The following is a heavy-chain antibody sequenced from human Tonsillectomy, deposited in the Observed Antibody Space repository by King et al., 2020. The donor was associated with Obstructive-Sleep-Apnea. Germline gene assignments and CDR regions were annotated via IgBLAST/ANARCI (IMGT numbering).Heavy chain of an antibody. J-gene: IGHJ6*02. CDR3: ARDHRWFGESNGMDV. CDR2: IKQDGGEK. Sequence: VQLVESGGGLVQPGGSLRLSCVASGFTFSSYWMNWVRQAPGKGLEWVANIKQDGGEKFYVDSVKGRFTISRDNAKNSLYLQMNSLRAEDTAVYYCARDHRWFGESNGMDVWGQGTTVTVSS. CDR1: GFTFSSYW. V-gene: IGHV3-7*03. D-gene: IGHD3-10*01.